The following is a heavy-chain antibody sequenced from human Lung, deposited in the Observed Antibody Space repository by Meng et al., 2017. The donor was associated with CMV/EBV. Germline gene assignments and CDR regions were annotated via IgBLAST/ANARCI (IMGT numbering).Heavy chain of an antibody. CDR1: GYYFNAFG. V-gene: IGHV1-18*01. D-gene: IGHD3-16*01. Sequence: SXXVSXKGSGYYFNAFGISWMRQAPGQGLEWMGWINTANGAPRYAQRFQGRVTMTTDKSTATSYMELRSLTSDDTAVYYCARRRGVYHFLEGGGDAYFDYWGKGTXVTGSS. J-gene: IGHJ4*02. CDR2: INTANGAP. CDR3: ARRRGVYHFLEGGGDAYFDY.